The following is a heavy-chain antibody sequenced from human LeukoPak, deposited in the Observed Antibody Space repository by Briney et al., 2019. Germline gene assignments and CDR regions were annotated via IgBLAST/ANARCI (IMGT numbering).Heavy chain of an antibody. J-gene: IGHJ4*02. CDR2: ISSSSSYI. Sequence: GGSLRLSCAASGFTFSSYSMNWARQAPGKGLEWVSSISSSSSYIYYADSVKGRFTISRDNAKNSLYLQMNSLRAEDTAVYYCARIYDSSGYYYPFDYWGQGTLVTVSS. CDR1: GFTFSSYS. V-gene: IGHV3-21*01. D-gene: IGHD3-22*01. CDR3: ARIYDSSGYYYPFDY.